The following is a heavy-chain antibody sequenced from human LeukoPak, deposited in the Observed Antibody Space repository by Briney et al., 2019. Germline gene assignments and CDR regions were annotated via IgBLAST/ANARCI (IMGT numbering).Heavy chain of an antibody. D-gene: IGHD2-2*01. CDR3: HAAEPAAPVYYYYYMDV. J-gene: IGHJ6*03. Sequence: PSETLSLTWTGSGGSISSSTSYWGWIRQPPGKGLEWSGNSYFRGSTYYNPSLKSRVTISVDTSKNKFSLKLSSVTAADTAVYYCHAAEPAAPVYYYYYMDVWGKGTTVTVSS. V-gene: IGHV4-39*01. CDR1: GGSISSSTSY. CDR2: SYFRGST.